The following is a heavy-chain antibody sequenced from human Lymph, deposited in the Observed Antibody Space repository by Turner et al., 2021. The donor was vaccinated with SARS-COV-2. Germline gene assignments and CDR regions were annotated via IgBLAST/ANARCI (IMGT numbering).Heavy chain of an antibody. CDR1: GFPFSIFA. V-gene: IGHV3-30-3*01. CDR2: KSYDGGNK. Sequence: QVHLVVSGGRVVQPGRSLSLFFAASGFPFSIFARHWVRKAPGKGLEWVAVKSYDGGNKYYADSVKGRFTISRDNSKNTLYLHMNSLRAEDTAGYYCARGLSGNYYFFDYWGQGTLVTVSS. CDR3: ARGLSGNYYFFDY. D-gene: IGHD1-26*01. J-gene: IGHJ4*02.